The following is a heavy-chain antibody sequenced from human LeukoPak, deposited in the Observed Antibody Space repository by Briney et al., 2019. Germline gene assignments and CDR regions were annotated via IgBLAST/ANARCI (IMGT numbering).Heavy chain of an antibody. D-gene: IGHD3-10*01. Sequence: PGGSLRLSCAASGFTFSSYAMSWVPQAPGKGLEGVSAISGSCGSTYYADSVKGRFTISRDNSKNTLYLQMNSLRAEDTAVYYCAKVPSMVRGVAFDYWGQGTLVTVSS. J-gene: IGHJ4*02. CDR2: ISGSCGST. V-gene: IGHV3-23*01. CDR1: GFTFSSYA. CDR3: AKVPSMVRGVAFDY.